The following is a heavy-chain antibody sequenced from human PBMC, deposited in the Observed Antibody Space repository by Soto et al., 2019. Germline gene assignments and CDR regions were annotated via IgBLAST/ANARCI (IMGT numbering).Heavy chain of an antibody. Sequence: PGGSLRLSCVASGFTFNKHALAWVRQAPGKGLEWVSAISGSGSSTYDSDSVKGRFTISRDNSKNTLYLQMNSLRADDTAVYYCAKQKDYEYIWGTYPYTSDYWGQGTLVTVSS. J-gene: IGHJ4*02. D-gene: IGHD3-16*01. V-gene: IGHV3-23*01. CDR2: ISGSGSST. CDR1: GFTFNKHA. CDR3: AKQKDYEYIWGTYPYTSDY.